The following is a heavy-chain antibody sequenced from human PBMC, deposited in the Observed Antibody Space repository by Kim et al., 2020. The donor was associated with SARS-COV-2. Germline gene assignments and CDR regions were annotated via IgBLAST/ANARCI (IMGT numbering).Heavy chain of an antibody. V-gene: IGHV3-53*01. CDR3: ARDDPYYDFWSGSVGYYGMDV. CDR1: GFTVSSNY. Sequence: GGSLRLSCAASGFTVSSNYMSWVRQAPGKGLEWVSVIYSGGSTYYADSVKGRFTISRDNSKNTLYLQMNSLRAEDTAVYYCARDDPYYDFWSGSVGYYGMDVWGQGTTVTVSS. J-gene: IGHJ6*02. CDR2: IYSGGST. D-gene: IGHD3-3*01.